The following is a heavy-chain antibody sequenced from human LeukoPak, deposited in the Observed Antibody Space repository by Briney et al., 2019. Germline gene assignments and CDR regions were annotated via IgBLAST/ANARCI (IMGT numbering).Heavy chain of an antibody. CDR1: GFTVSSNS. V-gene: IGHV3-53*01. D-gene: IGHD4-17*01. CDR2: IYSDNT. Sequence: PGGSLRLSCTVSGFTVSSNSMSWVRQAPGKGLEWVSFIYSDNTHYSDSVKGRFTISRDNAKNSLYLQMNSLRAEDTAVYYCARPDDYGDYFDYWGQGTLVTVSS. CDR3: ARPDDYGDYFDY. J-gene: IGHJ4*02.